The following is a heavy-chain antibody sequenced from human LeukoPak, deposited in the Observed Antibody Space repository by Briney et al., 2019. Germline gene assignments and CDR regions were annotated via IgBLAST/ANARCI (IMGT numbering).Heavy chain of an antibody. CDR1: GLTFSSYA. J-gene: IGHJ4*02. CDR2: ISGSGGST. CDR3: AKNSSSWYSG. V-gene: IGHV3-23*01. D-gene: IGHD6-13*01. Sequence: GGSLRLSCAASGLTFSSYAMSWVRQAPGKGLEWVPAISGSGGSTSYADSVKGRFTISRDNSKNTLYLQMNSLRAEDTAVYFCAKNSSSWYSGWGQGTLVTVSS.